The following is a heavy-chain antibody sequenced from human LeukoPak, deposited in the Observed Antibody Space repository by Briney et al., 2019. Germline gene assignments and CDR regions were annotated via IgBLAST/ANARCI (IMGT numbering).Heavy chain of an antibody. J-gene: IGHJ4*02. CDR3: AVASSWELGSDDY. CDR1: GFTFSSYS. V-gene: IGHV3-21*01. CDR2: ISSSSSYI. D-gene: IGHD1-26*01. Sequence: GGSLRLSCAASGFTFSSYSMNWVRQAPGKGLEWVSSISSSSSYIYYADSVKGRFTISRDNAKNSLYLQMNSLRAEDTAVYYCAVASSWELGSDDYWGQGTLVTVSS.